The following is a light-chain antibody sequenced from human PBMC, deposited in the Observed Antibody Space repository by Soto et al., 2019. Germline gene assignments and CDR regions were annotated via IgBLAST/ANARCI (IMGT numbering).Light chain of an antibody. CDR2: DVS. J-gene: IGLJ1*01. Sequence: QSVLTQPASVSGSPGQSITISCTGTSSVVGGYNFVSWYQQHPGKAPILMIFDVSDRPSGVSNRFSGSKSGNTASLTISGLQAEDEADYYCSSYTSSSTEVFGTGTKVTVL. CDR1: SSVVGGYNF. CDR3: SSYTSSSTEV. V-gene: IGLV2-14*01.